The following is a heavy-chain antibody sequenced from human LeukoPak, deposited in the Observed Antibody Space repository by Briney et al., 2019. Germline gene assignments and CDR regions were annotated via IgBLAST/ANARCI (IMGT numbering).Heavy chain of an antibody. J-gene: IGHJ6*02. CDR3: ARVEGWTTPTGFHYYGMDV. V-gene: IGHV4-59*01. CDR2: IYYSGST. CDR1: GGSISSYY. D-gene: IGHD4-17*01. Sequence: PSETLSLTCTVSGGSISSYYWSWTRQPPGKGLEWIGYIYYSGSTNYNPSLKSRVTISVDTSKNQFSLKLSSVTAADTAVYYCARVEGWTTPTGFHYYGMDVWGQGTTVTVSS.